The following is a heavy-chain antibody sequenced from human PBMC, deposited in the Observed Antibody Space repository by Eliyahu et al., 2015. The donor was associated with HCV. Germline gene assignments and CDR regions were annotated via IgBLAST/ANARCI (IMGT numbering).Heavy chain of an antibody. CDR1: GGSISSSSYY. Sequence: QLQLQESGPGLVKPSETLSLTCTVSGGSISSSSYYWGWIRQPPGKGLEWIGSIYYSGSTYYNPSLKSRVTISVDTSKNQFSLKLSSVTAADTAVYYCARLQWFGEFHFDYWGQGTLVTVSS. CDR3: ARLQWFGEFHFDY. J-gene: IGHJ4*02. D-gene: IGHD3-10*01. CDR2: IYYSGST. V-gene: IGHV4-39*01.